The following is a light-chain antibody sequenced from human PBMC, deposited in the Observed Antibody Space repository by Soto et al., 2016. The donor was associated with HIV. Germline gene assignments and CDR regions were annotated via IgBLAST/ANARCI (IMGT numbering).Light chain of an antibody. J-gene: IGKJ3*01. Sequence: DIQMTQSPSSLAASVGDRVTITCRASQSISTYLNWYEQKPGKAPKLLIYAASSLQSGVPSRFSGSGSGTDFTLTIRSLQPEDFATYYCQQTDSFPFTFGPGTKVNV. CDR2: AAS. V-gene: IGKV1-39*01. CDR3: QQTDSFPFT. CDR1: QSISTY.